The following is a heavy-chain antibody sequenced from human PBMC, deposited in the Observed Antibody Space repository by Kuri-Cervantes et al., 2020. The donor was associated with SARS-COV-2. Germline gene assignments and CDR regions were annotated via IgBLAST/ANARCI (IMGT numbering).Heavy chain of an antibody. V-gene: IGHV3-30-3*01. D-gene: IGHD3-22*01. CDR2: ISYDGSNK. J-gene: IGHJ4*02. CDR3: AKDSGYYDSSGCYRY. Sequence: GGSLRLSCAASGFTFSSYAMSWVCQAPGKGLEWVAVISYDGSNKYYADSVKGRFTISRDNSKNTLYLQMNSLRAEGTAVYYCAKDSGYYDSSGCYRYWGQGTLVTVSS. CDR1: GFTFSSYA.